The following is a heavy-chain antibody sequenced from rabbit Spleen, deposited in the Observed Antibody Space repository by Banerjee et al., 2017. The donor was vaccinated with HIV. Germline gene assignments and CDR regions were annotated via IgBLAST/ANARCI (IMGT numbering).Heavy chain of an antibody. CDR1: GFDFSIYY. Sequence: QEQLVESGGGLVQPEGSLTLTCSASGFDFSIYYMTWVRQAPGKGLEWTGYIDPVFGNTYYASWVNGRFTISSDNAQNTVDLQMNSLTAADTATYFCARHAGYAGYGYSTLDLWGPGTLVTVS. J-gene: IGHJ4*01. CDR2: IDPVFGNT. V-gene: IGHV1S47*01. CDR3: ARHAGYAGYGYSTLDL. D-gene: IGHD8-1*01.